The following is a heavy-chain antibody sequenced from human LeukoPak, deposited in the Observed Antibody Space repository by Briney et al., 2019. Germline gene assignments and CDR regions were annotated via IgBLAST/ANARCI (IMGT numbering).Heavy chain of an antibody. V-gene: IGHV1-69*13. J-gene: IGHJ5*02. CDR2: IIPIFGTA. Sequence: GASVKVSCKASGGTFSSYAISWVRQAPGQGLEWMGGIIPIFGTANYAQKFQGRVTITADESTSTAYMELSSLRSEDTAVYYCARDGDYDFWSGYYTGTNWFDPWGQGTLVTVSS. CDR3: ARDGDYDFWSGYYTGTNWFDP. D-gene: IGHD3-3*01. CDR1: GGTFSSYA.